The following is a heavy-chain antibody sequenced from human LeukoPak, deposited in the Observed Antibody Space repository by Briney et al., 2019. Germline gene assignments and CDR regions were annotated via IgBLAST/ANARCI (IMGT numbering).Heavy chain of an antibody. Sequence: ASVKVSCQASGYTFTGYYIHWVRQAPGQGLEWMGWINSNNGDPKYTQKSQGRVTMTRDTSITTAYMELTSLTFDDTAIYYCGRGSSLDYWGQGTLVTVSS. CDR1: GYTFTGYY. CDR3: GRGSSLDY. V-gene: IGHV1-2*02. CDR2: INSNNGDP. J-gene: IGHJ4*02.